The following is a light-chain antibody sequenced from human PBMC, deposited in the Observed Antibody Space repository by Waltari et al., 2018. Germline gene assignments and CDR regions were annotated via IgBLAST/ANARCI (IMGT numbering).Light chain of an antibody. J-gene: IGLJ2*01. CDR3: YSTDSSANDRV. Sequence: SYELTQPPSVSVSPGQTARITCSGDALPKKYAYWYQQKSVQALVVVMYEDSERPSGIPEGFYGSSSGTIATLTISGAQVDDEADYYCYSTDSSANDRVFGGGTKLTVL. V-gene: IGLV3-10*01. CDR2: EDS. CDR1: ALPKKY.